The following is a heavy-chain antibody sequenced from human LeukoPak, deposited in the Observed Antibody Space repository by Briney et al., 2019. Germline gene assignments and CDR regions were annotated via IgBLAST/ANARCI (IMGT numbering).Heavy chain of an antibody. CDR3: ANKGLLKWDY. D-gene: IGHD4/OR15-4a*01. Sequence: GGSLRLSCAASGFTFSSYSMNWVRQAPGKGLEWVSAISGSGGSTYYADSVKGRFTISRDNSKNTLYLQMNSLRAEDTAVYYCANKGLLKWDYWGQGTLVTVSS. CDR2: ISGSGGST. J-gene: IGHJ4*02. V-gene: IGHV3-23*01. CDR1: GFTFSSYS.